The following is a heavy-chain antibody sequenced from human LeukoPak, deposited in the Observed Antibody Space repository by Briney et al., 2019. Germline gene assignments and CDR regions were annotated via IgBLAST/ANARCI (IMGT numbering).Heavy chain of an antibody. V-gene: IGHV1-18*01. CDR3: ARDRGRAVAAAGRAFDI. CDR1: GYTFTSYG. CDR2: ISAYNGNT. D-gene: IGHD6-19*01. J-gene: IGHJ3*02. Sequence: ASVKVSCKASGYTFTSYGISWVRQAPGQGLEWMGWISAYNGNTNYAQKLQGRVTMTTDTSTSTAYMELRSLRSDDTAVYYCARDRGRAVAAAGRAFDIWGQGTMVTVSS.